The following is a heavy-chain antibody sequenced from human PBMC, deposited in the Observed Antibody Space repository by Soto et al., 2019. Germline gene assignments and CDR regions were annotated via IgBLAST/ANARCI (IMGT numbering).Heavy chain of an antibody. Sequence: EVQLVESGGGLVQPGGSLRLSCAASGFTFSSYWMHWVRQAPGKGLEWVSRINSVGGSTSYADSVKGRFTISKDNAKNTMYLQMNSLRAEDTAVYYCARDSGLAVFEAWGQGTLVTVSS. D-gene: IGHD3-22*01. V-gene: IGHV3-74*01. CDR2: INSVGGST. J-gene: IGHJ5*02. CDR3: ARDSGLAVFEA. CDR1: GFTFSSYW.